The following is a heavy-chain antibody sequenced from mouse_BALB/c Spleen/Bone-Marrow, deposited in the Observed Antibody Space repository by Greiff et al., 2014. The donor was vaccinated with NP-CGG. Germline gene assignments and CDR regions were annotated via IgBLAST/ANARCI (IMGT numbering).Heavy chain of an antibody. CDR3: VAYYRYEYYFDY. J-gene: IGHJ2*01. D-gene: IGHD2-14*01. Sequence: VQLQQSRAALVRPGALVKLSCKASGFNIKAYYMPWVQPRPEPGLEWIGWIDPENGNTIYDPKFQGKASITADTSSNTAYLQLSSLTSEDTAVYYCVAYYRYEYYFDYWGQGTTLTVSS. CDR2: IDPENGNT. V-gene: IGHV14-1*02. CDR1: GFNIKAYY.